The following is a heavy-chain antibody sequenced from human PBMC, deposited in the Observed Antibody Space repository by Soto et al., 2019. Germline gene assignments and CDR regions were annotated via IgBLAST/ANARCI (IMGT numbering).Heavy chain of an antibody. D-gene: IGHD5-18*01. CDR1: GGSISGNY. J-gene: IGHJ4*02. V-gene: IGHV4-59*01. Sequence: PSETLSLTCTVSGGSISGNYWSWIRQPPGKGLEWLGYIYYSGRTNYSPSLKSRLTMSVDTSKNQLSLRLDSVTAADTAVYYCARHGYSDFFDYWGQGTLVTVSS. CDR2: IYYSGRT. CDR3: ARHGYSDFFDY.